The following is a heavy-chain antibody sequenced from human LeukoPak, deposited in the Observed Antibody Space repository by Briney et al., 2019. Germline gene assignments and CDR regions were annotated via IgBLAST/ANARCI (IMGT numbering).Heavy chain of an antibody. CDR2: IIPVFGAS. CDR3: ATPHPDYGAYDPWRFSMDV. V-gene: IGHV1-69*13. J-gene: IGHJ6*04. D-gene: IGHD4/OR15-4a*01. CDR1: GDIFKKYP. Sequence: GASVKVSCKTSGDIFKKYPFSWVRQAPGQRPEWMGGIIPVFGASNDAQIFQGRLTITADESSNTVYMQLSRLTSADTAVYYCATPHPDYGAYDPWRFSMDVWGTGTTVVISS.